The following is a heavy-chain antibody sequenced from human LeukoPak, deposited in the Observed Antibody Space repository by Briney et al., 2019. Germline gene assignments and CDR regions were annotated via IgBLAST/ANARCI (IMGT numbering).Heavy chain of an antibody. J-gene: IGHJ6*02. CDR3: ARDRGYAMDV. Sequence: GGSLRLSCAASGFTFSSYAMHWVRQASGKGLEWVAVISYDGSNKYYADSVKGRFTISRDNSKNTLYLQMNSLRAEDTAVYYCARDRGYAMDVWGQGTTVTVSS. V-gene: IGHV3-30-3*01. CDR1: GFTFSSYA. D-gene: IGHD1-1*01. CDR2: ISYDGSNK.